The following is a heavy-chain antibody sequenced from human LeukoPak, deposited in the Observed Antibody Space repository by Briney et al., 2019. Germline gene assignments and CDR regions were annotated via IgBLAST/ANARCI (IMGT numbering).Heavy chain of an antibody. V-gene: IGHV4-30-2*01. CDR3: ARTTRSCSGGSCYSVGAFDI. Sequence: SETLSLTCTVSGGSISSGGYYWSWIRQPPGKGLEWTGYIYHSGSTYYNPSLKSRVTISVDRSKNQFSLKLSSVTAADTAVYYCARTTRSCSGGSCYSVGAFDIWGQGTMVTVSS. CDR2: IYHSGST. CDR1: GGSISSGGYY. D-gene: IGHD2-15*01. J-gene: IGHJ3*02.